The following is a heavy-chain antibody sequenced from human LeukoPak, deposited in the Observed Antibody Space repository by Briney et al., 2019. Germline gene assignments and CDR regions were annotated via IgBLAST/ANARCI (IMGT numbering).Heavy chain of an antibody. CDR1: GGSISTDYYY. V-gene: IGHV4-39*01. D-gene: IGHD5-18*01. J-gene: IGHJ4*02. Sequence: PSETLSLTCTASGGSISTDYYYWGWIRQPPGRGLEWIASIYYSASTYYNPSLKSRVTISVETSKNQVSLTLSSVTAADTAVYYCARLKGYSYGYVDNWGQGILVTVSS. CDR3: ARLKGYSYGYVDN. CDR2: IYYSAST.